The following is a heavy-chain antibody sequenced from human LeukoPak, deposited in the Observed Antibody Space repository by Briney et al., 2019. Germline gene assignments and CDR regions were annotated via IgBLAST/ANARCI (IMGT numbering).Heavy chain of an antibody. CDR3: TRGAGTGWRFDS. D-gene: IGHD6-19*01. V-gene: IGHV3-21*01. CDR1: GFTFTSYG. J-gene: IGHJ4*02. CDR2: ISHSSSYI. Sequence: GGSLRLSCAASGFTFTSYGMTWVRQAPGKGLEWVSSISHSSSYIYFADSVKGLFTISRDNAKNSLYLQMNSLRAEDTAVYYCTRGAGTGWRFDSWGQGTLLTVSS.